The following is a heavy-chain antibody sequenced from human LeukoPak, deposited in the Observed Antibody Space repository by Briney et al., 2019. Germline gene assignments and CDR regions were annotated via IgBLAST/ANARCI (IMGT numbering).Heavy chain of an antibody. CDR3: ARVGCSGGSCYEYNWFDP. CDR1: GGSISSYY. CDR2: IYYSGST. V-gene: IGHV4-59*01. J-gene: IGHJ5*02. Sequence: SETLSLTCTVSGGSISSYYWSWIRQPPGKGLEWIGYIYYSGSTNYNPSLKSRVTISVDTSKNQFSLKLSSVTAADTAVYYCARVGCSGGSCYEYNWFDPWGQGTLVTVSS. D-gene: IGHD2-15*01.